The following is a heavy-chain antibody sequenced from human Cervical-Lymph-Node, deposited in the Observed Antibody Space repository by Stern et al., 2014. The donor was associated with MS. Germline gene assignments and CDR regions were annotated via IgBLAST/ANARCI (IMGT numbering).Heavy chain of an antibody. D-gene: IGHD3-9*01. Sequence: MQLVESGPGLVKPSETLSLPCTVSGGSISSNNYNWGWLRPSPGKGLEWIGNTYYSGSTSYNPSLKSRVTMSVDTSKNQFSLKLTSVSAADTAVYYCTRESILRYFDWMGWGQGTLVTVSS. CDR2: TYYSGST. J-gene: IGHJ4*02. CDR3: TRESILRYFDWMG. V-gene: IGHV4-39*02. CDR1: GGSISSNNYN.